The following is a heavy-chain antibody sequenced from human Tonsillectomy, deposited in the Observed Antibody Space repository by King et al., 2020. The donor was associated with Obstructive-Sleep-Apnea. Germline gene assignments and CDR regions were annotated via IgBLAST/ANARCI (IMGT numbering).Heavy chain of an antibody. Sequence: QLQESGPGLVKPSETLSLTCTVSGGSISPYHWSWIRQPPGKGLEWIGYISYSGSTNYNPSLKSPVTISVDTSKNQFSLKLSSVTAADTAVYYCARDSSIFYYFDYWGQGTRVTVSS. CDR3: ARDSSIFYYFDY. CDR2: ISYSGST. V-gene: IGHV4-59*01. D-gene: IGHD6-6*01. CDR1: GGSISPYH. J-gene: IGHJ4*02.